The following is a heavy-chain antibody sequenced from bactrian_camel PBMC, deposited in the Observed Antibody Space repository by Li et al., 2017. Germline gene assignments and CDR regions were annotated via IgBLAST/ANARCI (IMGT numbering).Heavy chain of an antibody. V-gene: IGHV3S1*01. CDR1: GYTYTAIS. CDR3: AACYSSDLAPFRGTREKHVCPY. D-gene: IGHD4*01. J-gene: IGHJ4*01. CDR2: LYIGVDTTYNT. Sequence: HVQLVESGGGSVQAGGSLNLSCAASGYTYTAISMAWFRQAPGKEREGVACLYIGVDTTYNTYYPDSVKGRFTISRDNAKNTVYLQMNSPESEDTALYYCAACYSSDLAPFRGTREKHVCPYWGQGTQVTVS.